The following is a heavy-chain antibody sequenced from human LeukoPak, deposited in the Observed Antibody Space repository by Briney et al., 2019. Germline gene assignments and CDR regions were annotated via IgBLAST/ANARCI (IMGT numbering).Heavy chain of an antibody. V-gene: IGHV3-23*01. CDR3: ARLSLDY. D-gene: IGHD3-16*01. J-gene: IGHJ4*02. Sequence: GRSLRLSCAASGFTFDDYAMHWVRQAPGKGLEWVSAISGSGGSTYYADSVKGRFTISRDNSKNTLYLQMNSLRAEDTAVYYCARLSLDYWGQGTLVTVSS. CDR1: GFTFDDYA. CDR2: ISGSGGST.